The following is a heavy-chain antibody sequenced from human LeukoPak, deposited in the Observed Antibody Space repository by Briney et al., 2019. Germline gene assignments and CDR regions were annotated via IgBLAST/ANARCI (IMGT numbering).Heavy chain of an antibody. Sequence: GGSLRLSCAASGCTFSSYSMNWVRQAPGKGLEWVSSISSSSSYIYYADSVKGRFTISRDNAKNSLYLQMNSLRAEDTAVYYCARAAYDIVATLNNGDYWGQGTLVTVSS. CDR3: ARAAYDIVATLNNGDY. J-gene: IGHJ4*02. CDR2: ISSSSSYI. CDR1: GCTFSSYS. V-gene: IGHV3-21*01. D-gene: IGHD5-12*01.